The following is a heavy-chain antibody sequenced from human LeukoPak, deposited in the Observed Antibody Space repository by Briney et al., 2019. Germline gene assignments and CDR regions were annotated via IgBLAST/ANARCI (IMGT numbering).Heavy chain of an antibody. V-gene: IGHV3-64*01. CDR1: GFTSTSHD. CDR3: TRGLPGGLDS. D-gene: IGHD3-16*01. Sequence: VGSLRLSCGASGFTSTSHDMHWVRQAPGTGLEYVSGISGTGGSTYYANSVKGRFIISRDNSKNTLYLQMGSLRAENMAVYYCTRGLPGGLDSWGQGTLVTVSS. J-gene: IGHJ4*02. CDR2: ISGTGGST.